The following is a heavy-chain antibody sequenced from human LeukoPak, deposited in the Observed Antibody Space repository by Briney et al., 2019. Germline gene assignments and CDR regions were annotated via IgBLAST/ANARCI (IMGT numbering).Heavy chain of an antibody. V-gene: IGHV3-30-3*01. Sequence: GGSLRLSCAASGFTFSDYSMHWVRQAPGKGLEWVAIVSFDGTKNYHADSVKGRFTISRGNSKNTLYLQMNSLRTDDTAVYYCASITGTTFDYWGQGTLVTVSS. D-gene: IGHD1-7*01. J-gene: IGHJ4*02. CDR1: GFTFSDYS. CDR3: ASITGTTFDY. CDR2: VSFDGTKN.